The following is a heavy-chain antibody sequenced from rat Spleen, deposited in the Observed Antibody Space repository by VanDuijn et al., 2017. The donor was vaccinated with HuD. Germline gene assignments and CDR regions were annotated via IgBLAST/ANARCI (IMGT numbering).Heavy chain of an antibody. Sequence: QVQLKESGPGLVQPSQTLSLTCTVSGFSLTSYNVHWVRQFPGKGLEWMGVIWTGGSTAYNSLLKSRLSISRDISKSQVFLKMNSLQTEDTATYYCARDRGVSMMVPLMDAWGQGASVTVSS. CDR1: GFSLTSYN. CDR3: ARDRGVSMMVPLMDA. J-gene: IGHJ4*01. D-gene: IGHD1-12*03. CDR2: IWTGGST. V-gene: IGHV2-30*01.